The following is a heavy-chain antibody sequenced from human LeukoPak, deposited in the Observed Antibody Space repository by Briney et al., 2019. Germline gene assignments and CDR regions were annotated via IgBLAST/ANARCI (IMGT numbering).Heavy chain of an antibody. J-gene: IGHJ4*02. V-gene: IGHV1-46*01. D-gene: IGHD1-26*01. Sequence: ASVKVSCKASGYTFITYYMHWVRQAPGQGLEWMGIINPSGGSTTYAQKFQGRVTMTRDTSTSTVYMELSSLTSEDTAAYYCANEVELLNYSGQGTLVTVSS. CDR1: GYTFITYY. CDR3: ANEVELLNY. CDR2: INPSGGST.